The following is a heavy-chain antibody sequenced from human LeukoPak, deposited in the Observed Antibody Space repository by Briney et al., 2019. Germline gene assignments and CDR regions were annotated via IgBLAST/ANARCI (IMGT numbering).Heavy chain of an antibody. CDR2: ISSSGSTI. CDR1: GFTFSSYE. Sequence: GGSLRLSCAASGFTFSSYEMNWVRQAPGKGLEWVSYISSSGSTIYYADSVKGRFTSSRDNAKNSLYLQMNSLRAEDTAVYYCARESRGDIVVVVAATHFDYWGQGTLVTVSS. D-gene: IGHD2-15*01. V-gene: IGHV3-48*03. J-gene: IGHJ4*02. CDR3: ARESRGDIVVVVAATHFDY.